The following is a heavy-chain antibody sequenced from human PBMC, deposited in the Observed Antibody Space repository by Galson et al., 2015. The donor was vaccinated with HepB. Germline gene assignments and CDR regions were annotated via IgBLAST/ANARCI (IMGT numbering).Heavy chain of an antibody. D-gene: IGHD3-22*01. CDR2: ISIYSGNT. CDR1: GYTFNSFG. V-gene: IGHV1-18*04. J-gene: IGHJ4*02. CDR3: ARDGTDYYDGSGPGFFDY. Sequence: SVKVSCKASGYTFNSFGVSWVRQAPGQGLEWMAWISIYSGNTNYAQNFQGRVTMTADTSTSTVYMELRSLRSDDTAVYYCARDGTDYYDGSGPGFFDYWGQGTLVTVSS.